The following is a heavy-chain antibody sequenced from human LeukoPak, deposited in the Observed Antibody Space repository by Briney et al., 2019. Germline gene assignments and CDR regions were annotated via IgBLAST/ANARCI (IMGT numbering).Heavy chain of an antibody. CDR1: GGSISSYY. V-gene: IGHV4-59*01. D-gene: IGHD5-18*01. J-gene: IGHJ6*02. Sequence: SETLSLTCTASGGSISSYYWSWIRQPPGKGLEWIGYIYYSGSTNYNPSLKSRVTISVDTSKNQFSLKLSSVTAADTAVYYCARGGYSYGLYGMDVWGQGTTVTVSS. CDR2: IYYSGST. CDR3: ARGGYSYGLYGMDV.